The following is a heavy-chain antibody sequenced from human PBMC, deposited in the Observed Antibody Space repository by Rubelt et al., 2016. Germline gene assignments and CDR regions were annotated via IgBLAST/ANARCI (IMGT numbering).Heavy chain of an antibody. CDR1: GGSISSSSYY. Sequence: QLQLQESGPGLVKPSETLSLTCTVSGGSISSSSYYWSWIRQPPGKGLEWIGEINHSGSTNYNPSLKSRVTISVDTSKNQFSLKLSSVTAADTAVYYCARVLGNSDYWGQGTLVTVSS. J-gene: IGHJ4*02. V-gene: IGHV4-39*07. CDR2: INHSGST. D-gene: IGHD2-8*02. CDR3: ARVLGNSDY.